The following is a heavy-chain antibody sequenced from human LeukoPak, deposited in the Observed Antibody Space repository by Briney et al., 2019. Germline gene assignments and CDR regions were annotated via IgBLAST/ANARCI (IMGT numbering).Heavy chain of an antibody. D-gene: IGHD4-17*01. CDR1: GFTFSSYA. V-gene: IGHV4-39*01. J-gene: IGHJ6*02. Sequence: GSLRLSCAASGFTFSSYAMSWVRQAPGEGLEWIGTIYYSGTTYYNPSLKTRVTISVDTFKNQFSLKLSSVTAADTAVYHCARHGYGDYEGPYYALDVWGQGTTVIVSS. CDR2: IYYSGTT. CDR3: ARHGYGDYEGPYYALDV.